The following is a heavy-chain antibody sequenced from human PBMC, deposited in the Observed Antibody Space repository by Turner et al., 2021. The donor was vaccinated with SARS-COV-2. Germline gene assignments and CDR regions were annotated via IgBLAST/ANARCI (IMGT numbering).Heavy chain of an antibody. CDR2: INPNSGGT. CDR3: ARSVSWLQSLTVDY. CDR1: GYTFTGYY. V-gene: IGHV1-2*02. Sequence: QVQLVQSGDEVKKPGASVKVSCKASGYTFTGYYMHWVRQAPGQGLEWMGWINPNSGGTNYAQKFQGRVTMTGDTSISTAYMELSTLRSDDTAVYYCARSVSWLQSLTVDYWGQGTLVTVSS. D-gene: IGHD5-12*01. J-gene: IGHJ4*02.